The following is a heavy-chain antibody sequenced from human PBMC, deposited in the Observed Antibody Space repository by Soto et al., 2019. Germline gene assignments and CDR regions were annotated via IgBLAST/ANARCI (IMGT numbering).Heavy chain of an antibody. CDR1: GYTFTSYG. CDR2: ISAKKGNT. V-gene: IGHV1-18*04. J-gene: IGHJ6*02. CDR3: AREILSPDFYFHGMDV. D-gene: IGHD3-10*01. Sequence: QGQLVQSGAEVKKPGASVKVSCKASGYTFTSYGITWVRQAPGQGLEWMGWISAKKGNTKYAQKFQGRVTMTTDTSTSTAYMELRSLRSDDTAVYYCAREILSPDFYFHGMDVWGQGTTVTV.